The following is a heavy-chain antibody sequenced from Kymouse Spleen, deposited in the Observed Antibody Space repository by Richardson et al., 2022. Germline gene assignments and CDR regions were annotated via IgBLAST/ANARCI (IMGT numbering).Heavy chain of an antibody. CDR1: GFTFSDYY. D-gene: IGHD6-13*01. J-gene: IGHJ6*02. CDR2: ISSSGSTI. CDR3: ARDQEYSSSWYGDYYYYGMDV. V-gene: IGHV3-11*01. Sequence: QVQLVESGGGLVKPGGSLRLSCAASGFTFSDYYMSWIRQAPGKGLEWVSYISSSGSTIYYADSVKGRFTISRDNAKNSLYLQMNSLRAEDTAVYYCARDQEYSSSWYGDYYYYGMDVWGQGTTVTVSS.